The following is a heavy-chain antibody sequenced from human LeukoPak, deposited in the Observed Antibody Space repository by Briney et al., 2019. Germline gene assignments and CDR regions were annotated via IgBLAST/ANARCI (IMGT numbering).Heavy chain of an antibody. CDR3: ARDRLRIAAAGGNWFDP. D-gene: IGHD6-13*01. CDR1: GYTFTGYY. V-gene: IGHV1-2*06. CDR2: INPNSGGT. Sequence: GASVKVSCKASGYTFTGYYMHWVRQAPGQGLEWMGRINPNSGGTNYAQKFQGRVTMTRNTSISTAYMELSRLRSDDTAVYYCARDRLRIAAAGGNWFDPWGQGTLVTVSS. J-gene: IGHJ5*02.